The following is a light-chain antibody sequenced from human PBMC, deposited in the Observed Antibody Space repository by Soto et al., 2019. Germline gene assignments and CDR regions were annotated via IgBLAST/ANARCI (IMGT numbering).Light chain of an antibody. CDR1: HSVTSSY. J-gene: IGKJ1*01. CDR3: QQYSSSPWT. CDR2: GAS. Sequence: EIVLTQSPGTLSLSPGERATLSCRASHSVTSSYLAWYQLKPGQAPRLVIYGASSRATGIPDRFSGSGSGTDFTLTISRMEPEDFAVYSCQQYSSSPWTFGQGTKVEIK. V-gene: IGKV3-20*01.